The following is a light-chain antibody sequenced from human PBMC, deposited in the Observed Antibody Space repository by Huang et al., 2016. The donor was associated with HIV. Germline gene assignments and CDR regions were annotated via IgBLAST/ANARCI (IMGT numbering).Light chain of an antibody. V-gene: IGKV3-15*01. CDR2: GAS. CDR1: QSVGSK. Sequence: DTVMTQTPATLSVSPGARATLSCRASQSVGSKLAWFQQKPGQAPRLLIHGASTRATGIPARLSGSGSGTGFTLTISSLQSEDFAVYYCQQYNNWPYTFGQGTKLGIK. CDR3: QQYNNWPYT. J-gene: IGKJ2*01.